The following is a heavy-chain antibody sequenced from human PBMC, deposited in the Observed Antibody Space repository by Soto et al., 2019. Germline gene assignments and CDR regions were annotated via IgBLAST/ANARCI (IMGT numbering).Heavy chain of an antibody. V-gene: IGHV1-24*01. D-gene: IGHD4-17*01. CDR1: IHIHPPLS. Sequence: GAPGRALHGVSIHIHPPLSTHWARQARTRGLEWMVGFDREDGETIYAQKFQGRVTTTEDTSTDTADMELISRRSYDTAVYYYGTRPLRTPRLWGQGTLVTVSS. J-gene: IGHJ4*02. CDR3: GTRPLRTPRL. CDR2: FDREDGET.